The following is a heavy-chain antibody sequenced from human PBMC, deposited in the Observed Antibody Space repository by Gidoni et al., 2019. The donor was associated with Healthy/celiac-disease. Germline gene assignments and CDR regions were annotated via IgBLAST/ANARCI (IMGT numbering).Heavy chain of an antibody. CDR2: ISSSSSYI. J-gene: IGHJ3*02. Sequence: EVQLVESGGGLVKPGGSLSLACAASGLTFSRYRMDWVRQAPGKGLEWFSSISSSSSYIYYADSVKGRFTISRDNAKNSLYLQMNSLRAEDTAVYYCASTYDFWSGYYNRNDAFDIWGQGTMVTVSS. V-gene: IGHV3-21*01. CDR3: ASTYDFWSGYYNRNDAFDI. D-gene: IGHD3-3*01. CDR1: GLTFSRYR.